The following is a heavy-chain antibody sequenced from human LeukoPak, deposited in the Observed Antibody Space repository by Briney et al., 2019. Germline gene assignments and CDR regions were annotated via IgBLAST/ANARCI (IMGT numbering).Heavy chain of an antibody. CDR3: ARHYYGSGTYYHFDS. CDR2: MNPNSGNT. CDR1: GFTFTSYD. D-gene: IGHD3-10*01. J-gene: IGHJ4*02. V-gene: IGHV1-8*01. Sequence: GASVKVSCKASGFTFTSYDFNWVRQATGQGLEWMGWMNPNSGNTGYAQKFQGRVTMTRDTSISTAYMELSSLRSEDTAVYYCARHYYGSGTYYHFDSWGQGTLVTVSS.